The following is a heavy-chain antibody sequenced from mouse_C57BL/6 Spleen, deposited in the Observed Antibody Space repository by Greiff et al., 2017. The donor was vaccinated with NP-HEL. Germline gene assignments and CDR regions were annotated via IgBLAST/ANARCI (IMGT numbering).Heavy chain of an antibody. J-gene: IGHJ2*01. CDR3: ARGSSHLDY. CDR2: INYDGSST. Sequence: EVKLVESEGGLVQPGSSMKLSCTASGFTFSDYYMAWVRQVPEKGLEWVANINYDGSSTYYLDSLKSRFIISRDNAKNILYLQMSSLKSEDTATYYCARGSSHLDYWGQGTTLTVSS. V-gene: IGHV5-16*01. CDR1: GFTFSDYY.